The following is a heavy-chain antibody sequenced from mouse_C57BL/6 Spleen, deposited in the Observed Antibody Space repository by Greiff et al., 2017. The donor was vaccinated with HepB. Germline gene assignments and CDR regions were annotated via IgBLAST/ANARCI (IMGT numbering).Heavy chain of an antibody. CDR3: ARSYGSSWAWFAY. CDR1: GFSLTSYG. D-gene: IGHD1-1*01. J-gene: IGHJ3*01. CDR2: IWSGGST. Sequence: VQLQQSGPGLVQPSQSLSITCTVSGFSLTSYGVHWVRQSPGKGLEWLGVIWSGGSTDYNAAFISRLSISKDNSKSQVFFKMNSLQADDTAIYYCARSYGSSWAWFAYWGQGTLVTVSA. V-gene: IGHV2-2*01.